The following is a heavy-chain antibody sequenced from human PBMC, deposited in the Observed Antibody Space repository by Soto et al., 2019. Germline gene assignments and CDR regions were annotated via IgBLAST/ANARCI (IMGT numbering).Heavy chain of an antibody. CDR3: ARVADCSGGSCYFSVDY. CDR2: TYYSGTT. D-gene: IGHD2-15*01. Sequence: SETLSLTCTVSGGSTSSGGFYWSWIRQHPGKDLEWIGYTYYSGTTHYNPSLKSRVSISVDTSRNQFSLKLSSVTAADTAVYYCARVADCSGGSCYFSVDYWGQGTLVTVSS. J-gene: IGHJ4*02. V-gene: IGHV4-31*03. CDR1: GGSTSSGGFY.